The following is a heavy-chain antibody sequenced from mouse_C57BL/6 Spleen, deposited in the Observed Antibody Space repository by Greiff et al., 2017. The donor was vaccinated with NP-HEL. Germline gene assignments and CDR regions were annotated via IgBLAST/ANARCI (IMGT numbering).Heavy chain of an antibody. V-gene: IGHV1-64*01. Sequence: QVQLQQPGAELVKPGASVKLSCKASGYTFTSYWMHWVKQRPGQGLEWIGMIHPNSGSTNYNEKFKSKATLTVDKSSSIAYMQLSSLTSEDSAVYYCARDTTDYFDYWGQGTTLTVSS. CDR2: IHPNSGST. D-gene: IGHD1-1*01. CDR3: ARDTTDYFDY. J-gene: IGHJ2*01. CDR1: GYTFTSYW.